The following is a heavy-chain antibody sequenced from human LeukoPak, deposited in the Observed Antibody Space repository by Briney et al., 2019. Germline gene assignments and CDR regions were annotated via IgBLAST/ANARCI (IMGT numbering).Heavy chain of an antibody. CDR2: IIPIFGTA. CDR3: ARCSGYDYYYFDY. CDR1: GGTFSSYA. D-gene: IGHD5-12*01. J-gene: IGHJ4*02. Sequence: ASVKVSCKASGGTFSSYAISWVRQAPGQGLEWMGGIIPIFGTANYAQKFQGRVTITADESTSTAYMELSSLRSEDAAVYYCARCSGYDYYYFDYWGQGTLVTVSS. V-gene: IGHV1-69*13.